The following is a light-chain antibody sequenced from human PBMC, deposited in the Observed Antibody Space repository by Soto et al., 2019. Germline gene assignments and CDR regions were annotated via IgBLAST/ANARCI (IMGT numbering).Light chain of an antibody. V-gene: IGKV3-11*01. J-gene: IGKJ2*01. CDR2: DAS. Sequence: EIVLTQSPATLSLSPGERATLSCRASQSVSSYLAWYQQKPGQAPRLLIYDASNRATGIPGRFSGSGSGTDFTLTISSLEPEDFAVYYCQQRSNWPYTFGQGTKLEIK. CDR1: QSVSSY. CDR3: QQRSNWPYT.